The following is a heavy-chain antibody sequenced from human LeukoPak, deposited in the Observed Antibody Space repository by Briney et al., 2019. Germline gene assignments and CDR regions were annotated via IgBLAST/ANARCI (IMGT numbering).Heavy chain of an antibody. J-gene: IGHJ4*02. CDR1: GFTFSDYW. V-gene: IGHV3-7*01. D-gene: IGHD6-19*01. Sequence: GGSLRLSCVASGFTFSDYWMSWVRQAPGKGLEWVANIKQDGSQKYYVDSVKGRFAISRDNAKNSVYLQMNSLRAEDTAVYYCARDYSSGWPGYWGQGTLVTVSS. CDR3: ARDYSSGWPGY. CDR2: IKQDGSQK.